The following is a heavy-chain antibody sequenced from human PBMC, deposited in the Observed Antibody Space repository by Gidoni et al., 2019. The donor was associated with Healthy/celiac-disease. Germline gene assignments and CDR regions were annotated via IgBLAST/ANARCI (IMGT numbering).Heavy chain of an antibody. CDR2: IGGSGGST. V-gene: IGHV3-23*01. Sequence: EVQLLESGGGLVQPGGSLRLSCAASGFTFSSDAMSWVRQAPGKGLEWVSAIGGSGGSTYYADSVKGRFTISRDNSKNTLYLQMNSLRAEDTAVYYCASLDYVWGSYRPTGDYWGQGTLVTVSS. D-gene: IGHD3-16*02. CDR3: ASLDYVWGSYRPTGDY. CDR1: GFTFSSDA. J-gene: IGHJ4*02.